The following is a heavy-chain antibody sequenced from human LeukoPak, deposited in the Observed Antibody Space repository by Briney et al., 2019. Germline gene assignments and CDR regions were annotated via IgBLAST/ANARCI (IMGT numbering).Heavy chain of an antibody. CDR3: ASASSHRIAAGGDY. CDR1: GFTFSNYW. Sequence: GGSLRLYCAASGFTFSNYWMHWVRQAPGQGLVWVSRINSDGSSRNYADSVKGRFTISRDNAKNTLYLQMNSLRAEDTAVYYCASASSHRIAAGGDYWGQGTLVTVSS. J-gene: IGHJ4*02. D-gene: IGHD6-13*01. V-gene: IGHV3-74*01. CDR2: INSDGSSR.